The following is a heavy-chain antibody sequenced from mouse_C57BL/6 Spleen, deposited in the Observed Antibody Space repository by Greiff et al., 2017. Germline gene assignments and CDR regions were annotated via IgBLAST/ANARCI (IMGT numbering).Heavy chain of an antibody. CDR3: TRSLQPYYALDY. J-gene: IGHJ4*01. D-gene: IGHD6-1*01. CDR1: GYTFTDYE. CDR2: IDPETGGT. Sequence: VQLQQSGAELVRPGASVTLSCKASGYTFTDYELPWVKQTPVHGLEWIGAIDPETGGTAYNQKFKGKALLTADKSSSTAYMKLRSLTSEDSAFYYCTRSLQPYYALDYWGQGTSVTVSS. V-gene: IGHV1-15*01.